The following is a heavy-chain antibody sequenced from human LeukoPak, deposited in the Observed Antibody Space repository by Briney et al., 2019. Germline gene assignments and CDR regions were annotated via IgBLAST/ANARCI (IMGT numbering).Heavy chain of an antibody. V-gene: IGHV3-72*01. J-gene: IGHJ4*02. CDR3: VREYYESSSYWPAY. D-gene: IGHD3-22*01. CDR1: GFTLSDHY. CDR2: SRNKARSYTT. Sequence: GGSLRLSCAASGFTLSDHYMNGVRQAPGKGLEWVARSRNKARSYTTEYAASVKGRFTISRDDSKNSLSLLMNSLKTEDTAVYYCVREYYESSSYWPAYWGQGTLVTVSS.